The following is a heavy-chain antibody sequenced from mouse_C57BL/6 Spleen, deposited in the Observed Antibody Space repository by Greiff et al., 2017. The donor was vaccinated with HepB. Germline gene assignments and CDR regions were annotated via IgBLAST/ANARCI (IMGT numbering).Heavy chain of an antibody. CDR1: GYSITSGYY. J-gene: IGHJ1*03. Sequence: EVKLMESGPGLVKPSQSLSLTCSVTGYSITSGYYWNWIRQFPGNKLEWMGYISYDGSNNYNPSLKNRISITRDTSKNQFFLKLNSVTTEDTATYYCARDYGDGDWYFDVWGTGTTVTVSS. CDR3: ARDYGDGDWYFDV. D-gene: IGHD1-2*01. V-gene: IGHV3-6*01. CDR2: ISYDGSN.